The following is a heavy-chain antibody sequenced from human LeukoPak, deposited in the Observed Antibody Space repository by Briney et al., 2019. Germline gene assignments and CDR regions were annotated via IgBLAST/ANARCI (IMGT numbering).Heavy chain of an antibody. CDR2: LDSGGSA. CDR1: GFTVSDNY. V-gene: IGHV3-53*01. D-gene: IGHD2-15*01. CDR3: ARDHVVASGAVAY. J-gene: IGHJ4*02. Sequence: GGSLRLSCATSGFTVSDNYMSWFRQAPGKGLEWLSVLDSGGSAIYADSVRGRFTVSRDNSKNTLHLQMDSLTIEDSALYYCARDHVVASGAVAYWGQGTLVTVSS.